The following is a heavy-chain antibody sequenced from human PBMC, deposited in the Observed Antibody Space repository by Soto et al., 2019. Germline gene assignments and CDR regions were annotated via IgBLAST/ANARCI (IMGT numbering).Heavy chain of an antibody. CDR3: ATRMTTAPY. V-gene: IGHV3-66*01. Sequence: EVRLVQSGGGLVQPGGSLRLSCAASLFIVSDNYMSWVRQAPGKGLEWVSLIYSGGGTDYAESVKGRFTISRDNSKNTLYLQTNSLKAEDTGIYYCATRMTTAPYWCQGTVVTVSS. CDR2: IYSGGGT. CDR1: LFIVSDNY. D-gene: IGHD4-17*01. J-gene: IGHJ4*02.